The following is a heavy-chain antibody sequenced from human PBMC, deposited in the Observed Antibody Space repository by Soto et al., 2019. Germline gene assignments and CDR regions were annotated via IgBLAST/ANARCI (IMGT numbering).Heavy chain of an antibody. CDR2: INYSGRT. CDR1: GGSISTYY. J-gene: IGHJ4*02. CDR3: ATYAGSSCFDY. V-gene: IGHV4-59*01. Sequence: SETLSLTCTVSGGSISTYYWSWIRQPPGKGLEWIGYINYSGRTNYNPSLKSRVTMSLDTSKNQFSLKLRSVTAADPALFSCATYAGSSCFDYWGQGTLVTVSS. D-gene: IGHD6-13*01.